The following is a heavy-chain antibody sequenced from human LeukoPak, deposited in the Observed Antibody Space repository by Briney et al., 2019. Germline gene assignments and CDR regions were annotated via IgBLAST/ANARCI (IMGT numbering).Heavy chain of an antibody. D-gene: IGHD6-6*01. Sequence: ASVKVSCKVSGYTLTELSMHWVRQAPGKGLEWMGGFDPEDGETIYAQKFQGRVTMTEDTSTDTAYMELSSLRSEDTAVYYCATDMLRPYSSSPVDYWGQGTLVTVSS. J-gene: IGHJ4*02. V-gene: IGHV1-24*01. CDR2: FDPEDGET. CDR1: GYTLTELS. CDR3: ATDMLRPYSSSPVDY.